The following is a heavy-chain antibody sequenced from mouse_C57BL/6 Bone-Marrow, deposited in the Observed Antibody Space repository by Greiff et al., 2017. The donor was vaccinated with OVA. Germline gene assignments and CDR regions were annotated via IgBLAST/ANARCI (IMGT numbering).Heavy chain of an antibody. Sequence: EVQLMESGGGLVKPGGSLKLSCAASGFTFSDYGMHWVRQAPEKGLEWVAYISSGSSTIYYADTVKGRFTISRDNAKNTLFLQMTSLRSEDTAMYYCAKGGYSNYNYAMDYWGQGTSVTVSS. V-gene: IGHV5-17*01. J-gene: IGHJ4*01. CDR1: GFTFSDYG. D-gene: IGHD2-5*01. CDR2: ISSGSSTI. CDR3: AKGGYSNYNYAMDY.